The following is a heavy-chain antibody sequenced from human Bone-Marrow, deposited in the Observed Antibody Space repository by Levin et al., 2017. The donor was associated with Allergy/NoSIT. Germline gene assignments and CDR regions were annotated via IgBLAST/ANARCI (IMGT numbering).Heavy chain of an antibody. J-gene: IGHJ6*02. CDR3: ARFSGVYGDYGLDV. CDR2: ISYDGSNK. CDR1: GFRFNEYG. Sequence: LSLTCAASGFRFNEYGMHWVRQAPGKGLEWVAVISYDGSNKYYGDSAKGRFTISRDNSKNTLYLQMNSLRPEDTAIYSCARFSGVYGDYGLDVWGQGTTVTVSS. D-gene: IGHD4-17*01. V-gene: IGHV3-30*03.